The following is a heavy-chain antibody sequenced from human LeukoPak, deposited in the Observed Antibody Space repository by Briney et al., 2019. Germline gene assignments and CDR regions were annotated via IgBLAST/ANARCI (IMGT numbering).Heavy chain of an antibody. J-gene: IGHJ6*03. CDR3: AKDVRYCSSTSCYSPHYYYYYMDV. V-gene: IGHV3-74*01. CDR1: GFTFSSYW. CDR2: INSDGSST. Sequence: GGSLRLSCAASGFTFSSYWMHWVRQAPGKGLVWVSRINSDGSSTSYADSVKGRFTISRDNAKNTLYLQMNSLRAEDTAVYYCAKDVRYCSSTSCYSPHYYYYYMDVWGKGTTVTISS. D-gene: IGHD2-2*01.